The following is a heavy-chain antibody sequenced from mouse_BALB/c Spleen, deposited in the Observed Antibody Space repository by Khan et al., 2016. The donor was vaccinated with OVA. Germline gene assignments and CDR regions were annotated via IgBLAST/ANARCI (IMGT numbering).Heavy chain of an antibody. V-gene: IGHV3-2*02. CDR3: ARDGSRYNYAMDY. CDR2: ISYSGST. CDR1: GYSITSDYA. D-gene: IGHD2-3*01. J-gene: IGHJ4*01. Sequence: VQLQESGPGLVKPSQSLSLTCTVTGYSITSDYAWNWIRQFPGNKLEWMDYISYSGSTNYNPALKSRISITRETSKNQFFLQLNSLTTEDTATYYCARDGSRYNYAMDYWGQGTSLTVSS.